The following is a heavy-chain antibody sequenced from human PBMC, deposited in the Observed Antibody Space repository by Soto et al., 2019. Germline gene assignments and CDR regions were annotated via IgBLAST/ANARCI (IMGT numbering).Heavy chain of an antibody. V-gene: IGHV1-24*01. J-gene: IGHJ6*02. CDR2: FDPEDGET. CDR1: GYTLTELS. CDR3: ATGRYFDWLGDYYYGMDV. D-gene: IGHD3-9*01. Sequence: ASVKVSCKVSGYTLTELSMHWVRQAPGKGLEWMGGFDPEDGETIYAQKFQGRVTMTEDTSTDTAYMELSSLRSEDTAVYYCATGRYFDWLGDYYYGMDVWGQGTTVTVSS.